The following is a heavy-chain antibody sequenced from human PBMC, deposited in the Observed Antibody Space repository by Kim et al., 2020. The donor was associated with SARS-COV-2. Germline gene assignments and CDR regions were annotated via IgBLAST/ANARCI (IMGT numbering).Heavy chain of an antibody. V-gene: IGHV3-53*01. Sequence: GGSLRLSCAASGFTVSSYVMSWVRQTPGKGLEWVSLIYPDGYPYYADSVKGRFTISRDTSESTLYLQMNSLRVDDTAVYYCGRLDFGDDYWGQGTLVTVSS. CDR1: GFTVSSYV. CDR2: IYPDGYP. CDR3: GRLDFGDDY. J-gene: IGHJ4*02. D-gene: IGHD4-17*01.